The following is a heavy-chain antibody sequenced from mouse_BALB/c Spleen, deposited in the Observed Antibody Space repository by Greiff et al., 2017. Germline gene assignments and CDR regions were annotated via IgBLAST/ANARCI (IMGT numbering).Heavy chain of an antibody. Sequence: EVKLMESGAELVKPGASVKLSCTASGFNIKDTYMHWVKQRPEQGLEWIGRIDPANGNTKYDPKFQGKATITADTSSNTAYLQLSSLTSEDTAVYYCARDLVWSRRAMDYWGQGTSVTVSS. D-gene: IGHD2-10*02. CDR1: GFNIKDTY. J-gene: IGHJ4*01. CDR2: IDPANGNT. CDR3: ARDLVWSRRAMDY. V-gene: IGHV14-3*02.